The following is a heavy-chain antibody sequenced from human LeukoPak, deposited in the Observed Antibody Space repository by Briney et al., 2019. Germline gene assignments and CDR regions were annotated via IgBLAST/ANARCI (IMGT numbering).Heavy chain of an antibody. V-gene: IGHV4-34*01. CDR2: INHSGST. J-gene: IGHJ5*02. CDR3: ARRGLRFLESVKYSWFDP. Sequence: SETLSLTCAVYGGTFSGYYWSWIRQPPGKGLEWIGEINHSGSTNYNPSLKSRVTISVDTSKSQFSLKLSSVTAADTAIYFCARRGLRFLESVKYSWFDPWGQGTLVTVSS. D-gene: IGHD3-3*01. CDR1: GGTFSGYY.